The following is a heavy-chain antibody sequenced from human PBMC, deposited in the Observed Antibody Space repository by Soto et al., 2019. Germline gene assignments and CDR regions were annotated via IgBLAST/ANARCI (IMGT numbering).Heavy chain of an antibody. D-gene: IGHD6-13*01. CDR1: GFTVSSNY. J-gene: IGHJ6*03. Sequence: GGSLRLSCAASGFTVSSNYMSWVRQAPGKGLEWVSVIYSGGSTYYADSVKGRFTISRHISRNTLYLQMNSLRAEDTAVYYCARILYSNTFYYYYMDVWGKGTTVTVSS. CDR2: IYSGGST. V-gene: IGHV3-53*04. CDR3: ARILYSNTFYYYYMDV.